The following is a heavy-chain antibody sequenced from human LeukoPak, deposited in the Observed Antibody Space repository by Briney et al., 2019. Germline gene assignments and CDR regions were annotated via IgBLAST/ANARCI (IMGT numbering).Heavy chain of an antibody. D-gene: IGHD6-19*01. CDR1: GGSISSYY. V-gene: IGHV4-4*09. CDR2: IYTSGST. Sequence: SETLSLTCTVSGGSISSYYWSWIRQPPGKGLEWIGYIYTSGSTNYNPSLKSRVTISVDTSKNQFSLKLSSVTAADTAVYYCAGLAVAGTRYYFDYWGQGTLVTVSS. CDR3: AGLAVAGTRYYFDY. J-gene: IGHJ4*02.